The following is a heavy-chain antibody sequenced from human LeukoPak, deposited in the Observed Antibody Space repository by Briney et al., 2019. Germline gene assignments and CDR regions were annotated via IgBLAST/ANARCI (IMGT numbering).Heavy chain of an antibody. Sequence: SETLSLTCTVSGGSISRFYWSWIPQPAGKGLEWIGRIYTSGSTNYNPSLKSRVTMSVDTSKNQFSLKLSSLTAADTAVYYCARGEIFGVVTQWGQGTLVTVSS. CDR3: ARGEIFGVVTQ. V-gene: IGHV4-4*07. D-gene: IGHD3-3*01. CDR2: IYTSGST. CDR1: GGSISRFY. J-gene: IGHJ4*02.